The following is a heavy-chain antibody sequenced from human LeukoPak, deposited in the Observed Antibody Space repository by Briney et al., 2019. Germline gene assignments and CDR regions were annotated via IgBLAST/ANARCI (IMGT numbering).Heavy chain of an antibody. D-gene: IGHD4-23*01. J-gene: IGHJ4*02. CDR2: IHYSGTT. V-gene: IGHV4-39*07. CDR3: AKEVGYGGHPFDY. Sequence: SGTLSLTCTVSGDSITSNDFYWGWIRQAPGKGLEWIGSIHYSGTTYYNPSLKSRVTISVDTSKRHFSLKLSSVTAADTAVYFCAKEVGYGGHPFDYWGQGTLVTVSS. CDR1: GDSITSNDFY.